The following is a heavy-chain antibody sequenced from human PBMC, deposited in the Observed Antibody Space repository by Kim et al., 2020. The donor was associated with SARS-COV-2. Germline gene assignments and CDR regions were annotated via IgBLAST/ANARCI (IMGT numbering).Heavy chain of an antibody. CDR2: ISWNSGSI. V-gene: IGHV3-9*01. CDR1: GFTFDDYA. Sequence: GGSLRLSCAASGFTFDDYAMHWVRQAPGKGLEWVSGISWNSGSIGYADSVKGRFTISRDNAKNSLYLQMNSLRAEDTALYYCVRRSHYYYYGMDVWGQGT. J-gene: IGHJ6*02. D-gene: IGHD3-10*01. CDR3: VRRSHYYYYGMDV.